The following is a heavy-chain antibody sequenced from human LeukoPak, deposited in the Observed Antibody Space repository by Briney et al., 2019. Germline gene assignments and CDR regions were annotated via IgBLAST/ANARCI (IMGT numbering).Heavy chain of an antibody. J-gene: IGHJ4*02. CDR3: ARDQAARARYYFDY. Sequence: ASVKVSCKASGYTFTGYYMYWVRQAPGQGLEWMGRINPNSGGTNYAQKFQGRVTMTRDTSISTAYMELSRLRSDDTAIYYCARDQAARARYYFDYWGQGTLVTVSS. CDR2: INPNSGGT. CDR1: GYTFTGYY. V-gene: IGHV1-2*06. D-gene: IGHD6-6*01.